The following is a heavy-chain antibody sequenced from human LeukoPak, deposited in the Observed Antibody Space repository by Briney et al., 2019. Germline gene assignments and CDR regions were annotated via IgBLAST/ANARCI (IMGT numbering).Heavy chain of an antibody. D-gene: IGHD2-2*01. CDR3: ARGYCSSTSCGYYYYYYMDV. J-gene: IGHJ6*03. CDR1: GGSISRSNYF. Sequence: SETLSLTCTVSGGSISRSNYFWGWIRQPPGKGLGWIGSIYYSGSTYYNPSLRSRVTISVDTSKNQYSLKLTSVTAADTAVYYCARGYCSSTSCGYYYYYYMDVWGKGTTVTVSS. CDR2: IYYSGST. V-gene: IGHV4-39*07.